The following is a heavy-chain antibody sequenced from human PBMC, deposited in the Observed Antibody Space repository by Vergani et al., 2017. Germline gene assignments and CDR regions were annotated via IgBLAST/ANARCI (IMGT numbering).Heavy chain of an antibody. CDR2: ISGSGGST. V-gene: IGHV3-23*01. J-gene: IGHJ4*02. D-gene: IGHD3-10*01. CDR3: AKEQSGFGERLDY. Sequence: EVQLLESGGGLVQPGGSLRLSCAAAGLTFSSYALSWVRQAPGKGLEWVSAISGSGGSTYHADSVKGRFTISRDNSKNTLYLKMKSLRAEETAVYYCAKEQSGFGERLDYWGQGTLVTVSS. CDR1: GLTFSSYA.